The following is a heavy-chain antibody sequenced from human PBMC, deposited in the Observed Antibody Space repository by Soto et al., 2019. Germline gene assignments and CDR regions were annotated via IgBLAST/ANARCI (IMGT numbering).Heavy chain of an antibody. CDR3: ARVYLVDDYEYFDY. CDR2: ISGSGGSI. CDR1: GFTFSIYA. D-gene: IGHD4-17*01. J-gene: IGHJ4*02. V-gene: IGHV3-23*01. Sequence: PGWSLRLSCAASGFTFSIYAMSWVRQAPGKGLEWVSAISGSGGSIYYADSVKGRFTISRDNAKNSLYLQMNSLRAEDTAVYYCARVYLVDDYEYFDYWGQGTLVTVSS.